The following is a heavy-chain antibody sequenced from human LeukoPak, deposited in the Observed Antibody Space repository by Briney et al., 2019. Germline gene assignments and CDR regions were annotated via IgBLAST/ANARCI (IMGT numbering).Heavy chain of an antibody. V-gene: IGHV3-23*01. CDR2: ISGAGGRT. CDR1: GFTFSNYA. J-gene: IGHJ6*02. D-gene: IGHD3-10*01. Sequence: GGSLRLSCAASGFTFSNYAMTWVRQAPGKGLEWVSSISGAGGRTYYAESVKGRFTISRDNSKNTLSLQMNSLRAEDTALYYCAKDQSYYGSGGDAMDVWGQGITVTVSS. CDR3: AKDQSYYGSGGDAMDV.